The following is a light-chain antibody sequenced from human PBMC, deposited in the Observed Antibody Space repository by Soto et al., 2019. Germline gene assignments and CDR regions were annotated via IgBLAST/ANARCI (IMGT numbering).Light chain of an antibody. CDR1: QSVSSSY. CDR2: GAS. J-gene: IGKJ5*01. V-gene: IGKV3-20*01. CDR3: QQYGSSPIT. Sequence: EIVLTQSPGTLSLSPGERATLSCRASQSVSSSYLAWYQQKPGQAPRLLIYGASSRAAGIPDRCSGSASGTYFTLTISILEPEDVAVYYCQQYGSSPITFGQGTRLEIK.